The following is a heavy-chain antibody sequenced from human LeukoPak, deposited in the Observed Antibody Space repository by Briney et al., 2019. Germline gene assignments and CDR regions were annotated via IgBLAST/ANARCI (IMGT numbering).Heavy chain of an antibody. D-gene: IGHD6-25*01. CDR3: ARYRLGWFDP. CDR1: GGSISSSDYF. CDR2: INSRGST. V-gene: IGHV4-61*02. J-gene: IGHJ5*02. Sequence: SETLSLTCTASGGSISSSDYFWSWIRQPAGKGLEWIGRINSRGSTNYNPSLKSRVTLSVDTSKNQFSPKLTSVTVADTAVYYCARYRLGWFDPWGQGTLVTVSS.